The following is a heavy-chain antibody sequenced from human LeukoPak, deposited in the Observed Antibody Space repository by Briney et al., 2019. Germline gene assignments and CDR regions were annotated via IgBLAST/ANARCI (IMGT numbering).Heavy chain of an antibody. V-gene: IGHV1-8*01. J-gene: IGHJ6*01. CDR1: GYTFTSYD. D-gene: IGHD4-17*01. CDR3: ARAPTVTSYVMDG. Sequence: ASVKVSCKASGYTFTSYDINWVRQATGQGLEWMGWTNPNSGNTDYAQKFQGRVTMTRNTSISTAYMELRSLRPEDTAVYYCARAPTVTSYVMDGWGQGTTVTVSS. CDR2: TNPNSGNT.